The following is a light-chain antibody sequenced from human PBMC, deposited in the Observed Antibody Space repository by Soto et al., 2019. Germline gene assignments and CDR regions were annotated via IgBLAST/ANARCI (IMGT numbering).Light chain of an antibody. CDR1: QDIATY. J-gene: IGKJ1*01. Sequence: DIQMTQSPSSLSASVGDRVTITCRACQDIATYLAWFQQKPGKVPHLLIYAASTLQSGVPSRFSGSGFGTDFTLTISGLQPEDVATYYCQNYNNVPRTFGQGTKVDI. V-gene: IGKV1-27*01. CDR2: AAS. CDR3: QNYNNVPRT.